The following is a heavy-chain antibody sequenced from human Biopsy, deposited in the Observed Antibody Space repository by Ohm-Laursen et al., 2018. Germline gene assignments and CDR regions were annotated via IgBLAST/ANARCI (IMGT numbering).Heavy chain of an antibody. CDR2: IIPMFGTA. Sequence: ASVKVSCKFSEYTLTELPMHWVRQAPGQGLEWMGGIIPMFGTANYTQMFQGRVTISADESTSTSYMELSSLTTEDTAIYCCARGPHSGSHSCFDYWGRGTLVTVSS. J-gene: IGHJ4*02. D-gene: IGHD1-26*01. CDR1: EYTLTELP. CDR3: ARGPHSGSHSCFDY. V-gene: IGHV1-69*13.